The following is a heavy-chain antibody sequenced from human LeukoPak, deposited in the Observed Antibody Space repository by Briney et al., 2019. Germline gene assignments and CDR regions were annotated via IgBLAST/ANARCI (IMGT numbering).Heavy chain of an antibody. J-gene: IGHJ4*02. CDR3: ASPYSGYDFGY. V-gene: IGHV4-34*01. CDR2: INHSGST. Sequence: SETLSLTCAVYGGSFSGYYWSWIRQPPGKGLEWIGEINHSGSTNYNPSLKSRVTISVDTSKNQFSLKLSSVTAADTAVYYCASPYSGYDFGYWGLGTLVTVSS. CDR1: GGSFSGYY. D-gene: IGHD5-12*01.